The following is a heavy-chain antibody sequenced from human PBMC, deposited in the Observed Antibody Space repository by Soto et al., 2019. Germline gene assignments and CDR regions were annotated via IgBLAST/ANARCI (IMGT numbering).Heavy chain of an antibody. V-gene: IGHV3-30*18. CDR2: ISYDGSNK. J-gene: IGHJ6*02. Sequence: QVQLVESGGGVVQPGRSLRLSCAASGFTFSSYGMHWVRQAPGKGLEWVAVISYDGSNKYYADSVNGRFTISRDNSKNTLYLQMNSLIAEDTAVYYCAKRVRYSSGWYHFRDNYYYGMAVWGQGTTVTVSS. CDR3: AKRVRYSSGWYHFRDNYYYGMAV. D-gene: IGHD6-19*01. CDR1: GFTFSSYG.